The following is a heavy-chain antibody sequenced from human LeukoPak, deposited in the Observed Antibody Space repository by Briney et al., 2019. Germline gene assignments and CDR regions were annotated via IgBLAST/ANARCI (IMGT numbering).Heavy chain of an antibody. J-gene: IGHJ6*03. CDR3: ARDRGDGYNYYYYYYMDV. CDR1: GFTFSSYT. CDR2: ITSNGGTT. Sequence: PGGSLRLSCAASGFTFSSYTIHWVRQAPGKGLEFVSAITSNGGTTYYANSVKGRFTISRDNSKNTLYLQMGSLRTEDMAVYYCARDRGDGYNYYYYYYMDVWGKGTTVTVSS. V-gene: IGHV3-64*01. D-gene: IGHD5-24*01.